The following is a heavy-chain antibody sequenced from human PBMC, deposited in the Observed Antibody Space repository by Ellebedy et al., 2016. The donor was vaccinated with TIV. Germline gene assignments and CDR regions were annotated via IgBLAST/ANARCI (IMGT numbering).Heavy chain of an antibody. CDR3: ARFSYNCGMDS. D-gene: IGHD1-20*01. V-gene: IGHV3-7*01. J-gene: IGHJ5*01. CDR1: GFTLSGYS. CDR2: IMENGYEA. Sequence: GESLKISCIASGFTLSGYSMSWVRQAPGKGLEWVAYIMENGYEAYYVASVKGRFTISRDNTKNSLYLQMNSLRADETAVFYCARFSYNCGMDSWGQGTLVTVSS.